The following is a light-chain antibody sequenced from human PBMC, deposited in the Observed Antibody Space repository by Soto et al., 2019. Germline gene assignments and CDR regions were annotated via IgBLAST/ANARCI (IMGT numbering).Light chain of an antibody. CDR3: QQYMSSVT. J-gene: IGKJ1*01. CDR1: QSVDSTF. Sequence: PGERATPSCRASQSVDSTFFAWYQKKPGQAPRLLIYGASKRATGVPDRFSGSGSGTDFTLTISRLEPEDFAVYYCQQYMSSVTFGQGTKVEI. CDR2: GAS. V-gene: IGKV3-20*01.